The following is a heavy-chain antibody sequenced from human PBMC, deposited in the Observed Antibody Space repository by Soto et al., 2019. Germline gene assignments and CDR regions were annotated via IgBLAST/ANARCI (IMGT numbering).Heavy chain of an antibody. CDR3: TKGSIPAVGRVFFES. CDR2: ISANAGNI. V-gene: IGHV3-23*04. D-gene: IGHD6-13*01. J-gene: IGHJ4*02. Sequence: EVQLVESGGGLVKPGGSLRLSCAASGFFFNGFDMSWVRQAPGMGPEWVSTISANAGNINYAGSVRGRFSISRDSSKNSVDLQMNSLRVEDTAVYFCTKGSIPAVGRVFFESWGQGTLVTVSS. CDR1: GFFFNGFD.